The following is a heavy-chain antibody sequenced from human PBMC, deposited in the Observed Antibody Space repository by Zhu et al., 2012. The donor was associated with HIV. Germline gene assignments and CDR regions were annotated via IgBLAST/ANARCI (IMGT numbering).Heavy chain of an antibody. Sequence: QVQLQESGPGLVKPSETLSLTCTVSGGSISSSSYYWGWIRQPPGKGLEWIGSIYYSGSTYYNPSLKSRVTISVDTSKNQFSLKLSSVTAADTAVYYCARHRFXAAAGTLSDFDLWGLAPGHCLL. CDR1: GGSISSSSYY. CDR2: IYYSGST. D-gene: IGHD6-13*01. CDR3: ARHRFXAAAGTLSDFDL. V-gene: IGHV4-39*01. J-gene: IGHJ2*01.